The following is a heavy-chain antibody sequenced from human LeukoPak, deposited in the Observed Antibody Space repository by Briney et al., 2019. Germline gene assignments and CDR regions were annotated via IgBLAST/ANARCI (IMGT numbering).Heavy chain of an antibody. Sequence: GGSLRLSCAASGFTFSSYSMNWVRQAPGKGLEWVSYISSSSSTIYYADSVKGRFTISRDNAKNSLYLQMNSLRDEDTAVYYCARDRMKCSGGSCYQPYYYYYGMDVWGQGTTVTVSS. CDR2: ISSSSSTI. CDR3: ARDRMKCSGGSCYQPYYYYYGMDV. J-gene: IGHJ6*02. V-gene: IGHV3-48*02. CDR1: GFTFSSYS. D-gene: IGHD2-15*01.